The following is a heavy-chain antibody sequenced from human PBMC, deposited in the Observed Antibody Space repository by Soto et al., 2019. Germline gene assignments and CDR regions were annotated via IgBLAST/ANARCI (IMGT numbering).Heavy chain of an antibody. CDR2: IYRTGST. CDR1: GGSFTSNNW. D-gene: IGHD1-7*01. V-gene: IGHV4-4*02. CDR3: ASRDPGTSVDY. J-gene: IGHJ4*02. Sequence: QVQLPESGPGLVKPSGTLSLTCAVSGGSFTSNNWWTWVRQPPGQGLEWIGEIYRTGSTNYNPSLKCRVTIALDKSENQFSLKVTSLTAADTAVYYCASRDPGTSVDYWGQGTLVTVSS.